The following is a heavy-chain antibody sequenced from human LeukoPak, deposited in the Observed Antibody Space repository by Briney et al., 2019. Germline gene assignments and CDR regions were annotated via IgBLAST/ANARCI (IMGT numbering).Heavy chain of an antibody. J-gene: IGHJ4*02. CDR3: ASLPWIQLWLLDY. CDR2: ISYDGSNK. V-gene: IGHV3-30*03. Sequence: PGGSLRLSCAASGFTFSSYGMHWVRQAPGKGLEWVAVISYDGSNKYYADSVKGRLTISRDNAKNSLYLQMNSLRAEDTAVYYCASLPWIQLWLLDYWGQGTLVTVSS. D-gene: IGHD5-18*01. CDR1: GFTFSSYG.